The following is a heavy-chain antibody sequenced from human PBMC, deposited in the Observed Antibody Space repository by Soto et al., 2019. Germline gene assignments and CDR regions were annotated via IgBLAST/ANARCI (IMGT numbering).Heavy chain of an antibody. CDR2: ISGSGGST. Sequence: GGSLRLSCAASGFTFSSYAMSWVRQAPGKGLEWVSAISGSGGSTYYADSVKGRFTISRDNSKNTLYLQMNSLRAEDTAVYYCAKGEDNSGWYAGYFPWGQGTLVTVSS. V-gene: IGHV3-23*01. CDR3: AKGEDNSGWYAGYFP. J-gene: IGHJ5*02. CDR1: GFTFSSYA. D-gene: IGHD6-19*01.